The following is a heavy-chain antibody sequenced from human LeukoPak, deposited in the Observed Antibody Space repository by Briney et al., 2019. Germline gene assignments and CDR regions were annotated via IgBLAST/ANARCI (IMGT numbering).Heavy chain of an antibody. CDR1: GYSFTVVY. V-gene: IGHV1-46*01. CDR2: VNPSGGST. D-gene: IGHD3-3*02. CDR3: ARDAF. Sequence: ASVKVSCKTSGYSFTVVYIRRVRQAPGQGLEWMGMVNPSGGSTISAQKFQDRVNMTTDTSTRTVYMEMTGLTSDDTGIYYCARDAFWGQGTQVTVSS. J-gene: IGHJ4*02.